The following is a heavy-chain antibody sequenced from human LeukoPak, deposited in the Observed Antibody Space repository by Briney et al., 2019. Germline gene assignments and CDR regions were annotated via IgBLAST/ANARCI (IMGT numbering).Heavy chain of an antibody. CDR2: FDPEDGET. Sequence: ASVNVSCMVSGYTLTELSMHWVRQAPGKGLEWMGGFDPEDGETIYAQKFQGRVTMTEDTSTDTAYMELSSLRSEDTAVYYCATSRGDYGDYHEPAAVTNLDYWGQGTLVTVSS. CDR3: ATSRGDYGDYHEPAAVTNLDY. V-gene: IGHV1-24*01. CDR1: GYTLTELS. J-gene: IGHJ4*02. D-gene: IGHD4-17*01.